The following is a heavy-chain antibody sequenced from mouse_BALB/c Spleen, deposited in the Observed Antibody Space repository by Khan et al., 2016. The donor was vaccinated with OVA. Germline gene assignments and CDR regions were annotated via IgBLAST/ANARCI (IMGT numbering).Heavy chain of an antibody. CDR2: INPTSGHT. J-gene: IGHJ2*01. CDR1: GYTFTTYW. Sequence: QIQLVQSGAELAKPGASVKMSCKTSGYTFTTYWMHWVKQRPGQGLEWIGYINPTSGHTDYNEKFKDKATLSADKSSSTAYMQLSSLTSEDSAVYYCTRDRIDYWGQGTTLTVSS. V-gene: IGHV1-7*01. CDR3: TRDRIDY.